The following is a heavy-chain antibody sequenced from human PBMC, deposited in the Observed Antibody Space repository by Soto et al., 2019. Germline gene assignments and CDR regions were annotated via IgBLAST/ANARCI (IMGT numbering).Heavy chain of an antibody. CDR2: IYWNSETI. Sequence: GGSLRLSCVVSGFHFPDRAMHWVRQVPGRGLEWVSGIYWNSETIGYVDSVKGRFTTSRDNAKNSLYLQMNSLRVEDTAVYLCIKESNPGGLDYWGKGTLVTVSS. CDR3: IKESNPGGLDY. J-gene: IGHJ4*02. V-gene: IGHV3-9*01. CDR1: GFHFPDRA.